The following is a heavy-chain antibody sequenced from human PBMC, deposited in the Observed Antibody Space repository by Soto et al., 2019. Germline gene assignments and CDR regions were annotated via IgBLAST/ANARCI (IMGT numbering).Heavy chain of an antibody. Sequence: EVQLVESGGGLVKPGGSLRLSCAASGFTFSSYSMNWVRQAPGKGLEWVSSINYKSHIDYADSVKGRFTISRDNAKNSLYLQMNSLRAEDTAVYFCARGLIYAGYYYYMDVWGIGTTVTVSS. D-gene: IGHD2-21*01. V-gene: IGHV3-21*01. CDR1: GFTFSSYS. CDR3: ARGLIYAGYYYYMDV. CDR2: INYKSHI. J-gene: IGHJ6*03.